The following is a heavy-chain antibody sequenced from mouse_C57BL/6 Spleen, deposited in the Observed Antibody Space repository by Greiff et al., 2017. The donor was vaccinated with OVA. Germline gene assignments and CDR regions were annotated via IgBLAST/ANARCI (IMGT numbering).Heavy chain of an antibody. CDR1: GYAFSSSW. D-gene: IGHD1-1*01. CDR2: IYPGDGDT. Sequence: VKLQESGPELVKPGASVKISCKASGYAFSSSWMNWVKQRPGKGLEWIGRIYPGDGDTNYNGKFKGKATLTADKSSSTAYMQLSSLTSEDSAVYFCARKGNYGSSFDYWGQGTTLTVSS. V-gene: IGHV1-82*01. CDR3: ARKGNYGSSFDY. J-gene: IGHJ2*01.